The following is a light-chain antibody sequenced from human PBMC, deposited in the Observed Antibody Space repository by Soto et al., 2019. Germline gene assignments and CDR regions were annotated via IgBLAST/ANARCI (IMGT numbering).Light chain of an antibody. CDR2: DNV. J-gene: IGLJ2*01. CDR1: SSKIGNNF. V-gene: IGLV1-51*01. Sequence: QSVLTQPPSVSAAPGQKVTISCSGSSSKIGNNFVFWSQQLPGTAPYLLIYDNVKRPSGFPDRFSGSKSGTSATLGITGLQTGDEADYYCATWDRSLSVGVFGGGTKVTVL. CDR3: ATWDRSLSVGV.